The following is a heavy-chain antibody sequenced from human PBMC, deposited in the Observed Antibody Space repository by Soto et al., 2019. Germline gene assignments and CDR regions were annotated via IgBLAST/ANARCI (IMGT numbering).Heavy chain of an antibody. D-gene: IGHD2-2*01. CDR2: IDWDDDK. Sequence: SGPTLVNPTQTITLTCTFSGFSLSTSGMCVSWVRQPPGKALEWLALIDWDDDKYYSTSLTTRLTISKDTSKNQVVHTMTNMDPVNTATYYCARTDGIVVVPSAIKGYWFDAWGQGALVTVSS. J-gene: IGHJ5*02. V-gene: IGHV2-70*20. CDR3: ARTDGIVVVPSAIKGYWFDA. CDR1: GFSLSTSGMC.